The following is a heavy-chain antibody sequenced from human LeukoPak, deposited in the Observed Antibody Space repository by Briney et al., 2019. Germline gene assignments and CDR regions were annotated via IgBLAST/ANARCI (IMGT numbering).Heavy chain of an antibody. Sequence: PGRSLRLSCAASGFIFSNYAIHWVRQAPGKGLEWVAVISYDGSKKSYADSVKGRFTISRDNSKNTLYVQMNSLRAEDTAVYYCARDSGSYWASPFDYWGQGTLVTVSS. J-gene: IGHJ4*02. D-gene: IGHD1-26*01. V-gene: IGHV3-30*04. CDR2: ISYDGSKK. CDR3: ARDSGSYWASPFDY. CDR1: GFIFSNYA.